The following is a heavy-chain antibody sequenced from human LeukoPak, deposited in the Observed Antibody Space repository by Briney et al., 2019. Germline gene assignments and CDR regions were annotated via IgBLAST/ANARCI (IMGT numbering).Heavy chain of an antibody. Sequence: PGGSLRLSCAASGFTFSNYWMHWVRQAPGKGLVWVSRINTDGSSTSYADSVKGRFTVSRDNAENTLYLQMNSLRAEDTAVYYCARDQPSSSFDYWGQGTLVTVSS. V-gene: IGHV3-74*01. CDR2: INTDGSST. CDR1: GFTFSNYW. J-gene: IGHJ4*02. CDR3: ARDQPSSSFDY. D-gene: IGHD6-6*01.